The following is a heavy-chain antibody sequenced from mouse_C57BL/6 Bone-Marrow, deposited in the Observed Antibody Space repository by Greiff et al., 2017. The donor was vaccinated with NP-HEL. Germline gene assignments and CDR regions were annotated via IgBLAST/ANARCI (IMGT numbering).Heavy chain of an antibody. CDR3: VSSAQATSLDY. Sequence: QVQLQQPGAELVKPGASVKLSCKASGYTFTSYWMHWVKQRPGQGLEWIGMIHPNSGSTNYNEKFKSKATLTVDKSSSTAYMQLSSLTSEDSAVYYCVSSAQATSLDYWGQGTTLTVSS. J-gene: IGHJ2*01. CDR1: GYTFTSYW. CDR2: IHPNSGST. V-gene: IGHV1-64*01. D-gene: IGHD3-2*02.